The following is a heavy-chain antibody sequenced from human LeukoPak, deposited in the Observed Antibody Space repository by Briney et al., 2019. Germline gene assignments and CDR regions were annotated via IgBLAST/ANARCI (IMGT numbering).Heavy chain of an antibody. D-gene: IGHD1-26*01. Sequence: ASVKVSCKASGFTVTGYYMHWVRQAPGQGLEWMGWINPNSGATNYAQKFQGRVTMTRDTSISTVYMELSRLRSDDTAVYYCATFPWEGGGYTLWGQGTLVSVSS. J-gene: IGHJ4*02. CDR2: INPNSGAT. CDR1: GFTVTGYY. CDR3: ATFPWEGGGYTL. V-gene: IGHV1-2*02.